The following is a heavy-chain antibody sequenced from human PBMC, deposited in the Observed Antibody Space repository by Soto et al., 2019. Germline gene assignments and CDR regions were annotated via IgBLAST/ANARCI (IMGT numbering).Heavy chain of an antibody. CDR3: ARTEYDFWSGYPQGYFDY. CDR2: ISSNGGST. D-gene: IGHD3-3*01. J-gene: IGHJ4*02. V-gene: IGHV3-64*02. Sequence: PGGSLRLSCAASGFTFSSFAMHWVRQAPGKGLEYVSAISSNGGSTYYVDSVSGRFTISRDNSKNTLYLQMGSLRAEDMAVYYCARTEYDFWSGYPQGYFDYWGQGALVTVSS. CDR1: GFTFSSFA.